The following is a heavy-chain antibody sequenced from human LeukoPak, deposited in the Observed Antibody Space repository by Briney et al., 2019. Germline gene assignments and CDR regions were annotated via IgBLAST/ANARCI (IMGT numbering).Heavy chain of an antibody. Sequence: SETLSLTCTVAGGSISSSSYYWGWIRHPPGKWLEWIESIYYSGETYYNPSLKSRVTISLDTSKNQFSLKLSSVTAADTPVYYCARRGPVASSYYFDYWGQGTLVTVSS. CDR2: IYYSGET. V-gene: IGHV4-39*01. D-gene: IGHD2-2*01. CDR3: ARRGPVASSYYFDY. CDR1: GGSISSSSYY. J-gene: IGHJ4*02.